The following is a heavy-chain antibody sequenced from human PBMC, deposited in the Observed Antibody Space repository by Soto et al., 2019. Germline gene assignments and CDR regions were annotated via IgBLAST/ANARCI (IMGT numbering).Heavy chain of an antibody. CDR1: GFTFSSYS. J-gene: IGHJ4*02. CDR2: ISSSSSTI. CDR3: ARGGGCSGGSCNFDS. V-gene: IGHV3-48*01. D-gene: IGHD2-15*01. Sequence: EVQLVESGGGLVQPGGSLRLSCAASGFTFSSYSMNWVRQAPGKGLEWVSYISSSSSTIFYADSVKGRFTISRDNAKNSLYLQMNSLRAEDTAVYYCARGGGCSGGSCNFDSWGQGTLVTVSS.